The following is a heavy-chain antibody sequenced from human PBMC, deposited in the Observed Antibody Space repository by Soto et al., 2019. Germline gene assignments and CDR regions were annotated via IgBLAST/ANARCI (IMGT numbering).Heavy chain of an antibody. CDR2: IGTAGDT. CDR1: GFTFSSYD. J-gene: IGHJ5*02. V-gene: IGHV3-13*01. CDR3: ARALSGTSSPYHNWFDP. Sequence: GGSLRLSCAASGFTFSSYDVHWVRQATGKGLEWVSAIGTAGDTYYPGSVKGRFTISRENAKNSLYLQMNSLRAEDTAVYYCARALSGTSSPYHNWFDPWGQGTLVTVSS. D-gene: IGHD2-2*01.